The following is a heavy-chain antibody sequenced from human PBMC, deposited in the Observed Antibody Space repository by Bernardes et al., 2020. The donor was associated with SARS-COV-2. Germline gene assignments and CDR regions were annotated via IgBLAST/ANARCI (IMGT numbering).Heavy chain of an antibody. V-gene: IGHV1-18*01. CDR3: ARLPGYCGGDCYTYGMDV. CDR2: ISTYNGNT. Sequence: ASVKVSCKASGYTFTSYGISWVRQAPGQGLEWMGWISTYNGNTNYAQKLQGRVTMTTDTSTTTAYMELRSLRSDDTAVYYCARLPGYCGGDCYTYGMDVWGQGTTVTVSS. J-gene: IGHJ6*02. D-gene: IGHD2-21*02. CDR1: GYTFTSYG.